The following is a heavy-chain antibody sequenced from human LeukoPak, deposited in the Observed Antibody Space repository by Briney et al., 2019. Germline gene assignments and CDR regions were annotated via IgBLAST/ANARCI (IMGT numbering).Heavy chain of an antibody. D-gene: IGHD6-6*01. CDR3: ATVSLDSSPWGFDP. J-gene: IGHJ5*02. CDR1: GYTFTSYG. Sequence: GASVKVSCKASGYTFTSYGISWVRQAPGQGLEWMGWISAYNGNTNYAQKLQGRVTMTTDTSTSTAYMELSSLRSGDTAVYYCATVSLDSSPWGFDPWGQGTLVTVSS. CDR2: ISAYNGNT. V-gene: IGHV1-18*01.